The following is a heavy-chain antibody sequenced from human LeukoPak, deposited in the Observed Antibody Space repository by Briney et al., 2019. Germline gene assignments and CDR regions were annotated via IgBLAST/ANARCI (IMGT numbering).Heavy chain of an antibody. J-gene: IGHJ4*02. CDR2: INHSGST. Sequence: PSETLSLTCAVSGGSFSGYYWSWIRQPPGKGLEWIGEINHSGSTNYNPSLKSRVTISVDTSKNQFSLKLSSVTAADTAVYYCARDPYDFWSGYHFDYWGQGTLVTVSS. CDR3: ARDPYDFWSGYHFDY. D-gene: IGHD3-3*01. V-gene: IGHV4-34*01. CDR1: GGSFSGYY.